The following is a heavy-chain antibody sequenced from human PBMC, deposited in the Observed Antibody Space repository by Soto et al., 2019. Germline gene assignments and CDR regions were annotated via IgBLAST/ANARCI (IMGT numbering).Heavy chain of an antibody. Sequence: SVKVSCNASGYNFTGYDINWVRQATGQGLEWMGWMNPNSGNTGYAQKFQGRVTMTRNTSISTAYMELGSLRSEDTAVYYCARAWTIFGGVIIMAVWGQGILVTDS. V-gene: IGHV1-8*01. D-gene: IGHD3-3*01. CDR3: ARAWTIFGGVIIMAV. CDR2: MNPNSGNT. CDR1: GYNFTGYD. J-gene: IGHJ4*02.